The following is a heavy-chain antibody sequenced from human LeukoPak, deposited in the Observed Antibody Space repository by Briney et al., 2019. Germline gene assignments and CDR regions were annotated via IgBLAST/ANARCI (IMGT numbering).Heavy chain of an antibody. CDR1: GFTFRDYG. D-gene: IGHD6-19*01. CDR3: ARDGGSGWSRYYFDY. J-gene: IGHJ4*02. V-gene: IGHV3-23*01. CDR2: INNAGVNT. Sequence: GGSLRLSCAASGFTFRDYGMSWVRQAPGKGLEWVSSINNAGVNTHYADSVKGRFTISRDNSKNTLYLQMNSLRAEDTAVYYCARDGGSGWSRYYFDYRGQGTLVTVSS.